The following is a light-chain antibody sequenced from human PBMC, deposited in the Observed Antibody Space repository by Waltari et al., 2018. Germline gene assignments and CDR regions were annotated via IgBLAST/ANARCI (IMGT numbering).Light chain of an antibody. J-gene: IGKJ4*01. CDR2: GAS. Sequence: EIVLTQSPGTLSLSPGERATLSCRASQSVSSSYLACYQQKPGQAPRLLIYGASSRATGIPDRFSGSGSGTDFTLTISRLEPEDFAVYYCQQYGSSLLTFGGGTKVEIK. CDR1: QSVSSSY. V-gene: IGKV3-20*01. CDR3: QQYGSSLLT.